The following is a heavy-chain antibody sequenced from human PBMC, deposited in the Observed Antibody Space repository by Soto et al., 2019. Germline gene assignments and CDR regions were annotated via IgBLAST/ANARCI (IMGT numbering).Heavy chain of an antibody. CDR1: GFSFSSLA. Sequence: CAASGFSFSSLAMSWVRQAPGKGLEWVSSISGRGVDTLYADSVKGRFTISRDNSRNTLYLQVNSLRAEDTAVYYCAKDQTDVTLFDYWGQGTLVTVSS. J-gene: IGHJ4*02. CDR2: ISGRGVDT. CDR3: AKDQTDVTLFDY. V-gene: IGHV3-23*01. D-gene: IGHD2-21*02.